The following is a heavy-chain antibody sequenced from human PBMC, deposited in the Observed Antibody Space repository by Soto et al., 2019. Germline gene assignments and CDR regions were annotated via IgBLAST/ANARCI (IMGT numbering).Heavy chain of an antibody. CDR3: ARQGSGSYGRHYYYYAMDV. CDR1: GFTFSSYE. CDR2: ISSSGSTI. J-gene: IGHJ6*02. Sequence: EVQLLESGGGLVQPGGSLRLSCAASGFTFSSYEMNWVRQAPGKGLEWVSYISSSGSTIYYADSVKGRFTISRDNAKNSLYLQMNSLRAEDTALYYCARQGSGSYGRHYYYYAMDVWGQGTTVTVSS. V-gene: IGHV3-48*03. D-gene: IGHD5-18*01.